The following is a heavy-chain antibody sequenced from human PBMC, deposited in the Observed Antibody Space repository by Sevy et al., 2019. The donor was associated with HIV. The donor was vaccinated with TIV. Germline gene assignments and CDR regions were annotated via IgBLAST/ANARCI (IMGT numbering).Heavy chain of an antibody. CDR1: GFTVSSNY. CDR3: AREKIEYPSTYYFDY. Sequence: GGSLRLSCAASGFTVSSNYMSWVRQAPGKGLEWVSVIYSGGSTYYADSVKGRFTISRDNSKNTLYLQMNSLRAEDTAVYYCAREKIEYPSTYYFDYWGQGTLVTVSS. V-gene: IGHV3-53*01. J-gene: IGHJ4*02. CDR2: IYSGGST.